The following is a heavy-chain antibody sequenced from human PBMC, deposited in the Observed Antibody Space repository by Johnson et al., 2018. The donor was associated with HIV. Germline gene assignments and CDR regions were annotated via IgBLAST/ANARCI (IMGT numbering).Heavy chain of an antibody. CDR1: GFTFDDYA. CDR3: ASARAGDAFDI. V-gene: IGHV3-66*01. CDR2: IYSGGST. Sequence: VQLVESGGGLGQPGRSLRLSCAASGFTFDDYAMHWVRQAPGKGLEWVSVIYSGGSTYYADSVKGRFTISRDNSKDTLYLQMNSLRAEDTAVYYCASARAGDAFDIWGQGTMVTVSS. J-gene: IGHJ3*02. D-gene: IGHD6-13*01.